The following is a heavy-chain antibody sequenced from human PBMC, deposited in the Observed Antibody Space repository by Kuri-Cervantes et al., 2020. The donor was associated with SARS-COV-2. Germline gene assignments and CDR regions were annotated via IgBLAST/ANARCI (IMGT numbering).Heavy chain of an antibody. J-gene: IGHJ6*02. D-gene: IGHD2-2*01. Sequence: SVKVSCKASGGTFISSSITWVRQAPGQGLEWMGRINLMFDSADYAQKVQGRVTITADKSTRTTCMELSSLTSEDTAVYYCARVHCISVSCFSAYPLDVWGQGTTVTVSS. CDR3: ARVHCISVSCFSAYPLDV. CDR1: GGTFISSS. V-gene: IGHV1-69*08. CDR2: INLMFDSA.